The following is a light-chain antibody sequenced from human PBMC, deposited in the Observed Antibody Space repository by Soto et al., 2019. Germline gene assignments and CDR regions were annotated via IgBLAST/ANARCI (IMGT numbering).Light chain of an antibody. CDR3: SSYTSSNTVV. J-gene: IGLJ2*01. Sequence: QSVLTQPASVSGSPGQSITISCTGTSSDVGSYNSVSWYQEHPGKAPKLVIYGASNRPSGVSNRFSGSKSGSTASLTISGLQSEDGADYYCSSYTSSNTVVFGGGTKLTVL. CDR1: SSDVGSYNS. CDR2: GAS. V-gene: IGLV2-14*01.